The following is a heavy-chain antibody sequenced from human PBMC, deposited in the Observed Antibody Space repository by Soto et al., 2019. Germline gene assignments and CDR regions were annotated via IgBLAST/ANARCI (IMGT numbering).Heavy chain of an antibody. V-gene: IGHV3-30*18. CDR2: ISYDGSNK. D-gene: IGHD3-3*01. CDR3: AKDQDFWSGTAGMDV. Sequence: GGSLRLSCAASGFTFSSYGMHWVRQAPGKGLEWVAVISYDGSNKYYADSVKGRFIISRDNSKNTLYLQMNSLRAEDTAVYYCAKDQDFWSGTAGMDVWGQGT. J-gene: IGHJ6*02. CDR1: GFTFSSYG.